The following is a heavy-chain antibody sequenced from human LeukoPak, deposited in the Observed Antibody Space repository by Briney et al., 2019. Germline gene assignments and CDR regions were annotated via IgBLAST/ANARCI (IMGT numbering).Heavy chain of an antibody. J-gene: IGHJ5*02. CDR3: ARRKYGDYGFTWFDP. CDR1: GGSISTSNYY. V-gene: IGHV4-39*01. CDR2: IFYSGST. D-gene: IGHD4-17*01. Sequence: SETLSLTCTVSGGSISTSNYYWGWIRQPPGKGLEWIGNIFYSGSTYYNPSLKSRVTISVDTSKNQFSLKLSSVTAADTAVYYCARRKYGDYGFTWFDPWGQGTLVTVSS.